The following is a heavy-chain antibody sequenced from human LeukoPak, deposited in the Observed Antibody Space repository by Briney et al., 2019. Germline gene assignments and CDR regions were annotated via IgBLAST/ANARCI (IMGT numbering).Heavy chain of an antibody. CDR2: ISSSSNTI. V-gene: IGHV3-48*04. CDR3: ARDLNGAFDI. Sequence: QPGGSLRLSCAASGFTFSSYAMSWVRQAPGKGLEWVSYISSSSNTIYYADSVKGRFTISRDNAKNSVYLQMNSLRAEDTAVYYCARDLNGAFDIWGQGTMVTVSS. CDR1: GFTFSSYA. J-gene: IGHJ3*02.